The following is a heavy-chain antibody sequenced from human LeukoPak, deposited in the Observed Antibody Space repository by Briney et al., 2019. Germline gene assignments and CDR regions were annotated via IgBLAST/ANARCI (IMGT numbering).Heavy chain of an antibody. CDR3: ARVGRQDYGPYYYYMDV. J-gene: IGHJ6*03. D-gene: IGHD4-17*01. CDR2: IYYSGST. Sequence: SETLSLTCTVSGGSISSSSYYWGWIRQPPGKGLEWIGSIYYSGSTYYNPSLKSRVTTSVDTSKNQFSLKLSSVTAADTAVYYCARVGRQDYGPYYYYMDVWGKGTTVTVSS. CDR1: GGSISSSSYY. V-gene: IGHV4-39*07.